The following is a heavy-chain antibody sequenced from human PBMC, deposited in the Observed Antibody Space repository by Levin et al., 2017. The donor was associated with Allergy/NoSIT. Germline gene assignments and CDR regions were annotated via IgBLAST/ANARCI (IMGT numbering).Heavy chain of an antibody. D-gene: IGHD4-23*01. J-gene: IGHJ6*02. CDR1: GFTFSSYG. CDR2: ISYDGSNK. CDR3: ARVRNYGGFYYYAMDV. Sequence: PGESLKISCAASGFTFSSYGMHWVRQAPGKGLEWVAIISYDGSNKYYADSVKGRFTFSRDNSKNTLYLQMNSLRAEDTAVYYCARVRNYGGFYYYAMDVWGQGTTVTVSS. V-gene: IGHV3-30*03.